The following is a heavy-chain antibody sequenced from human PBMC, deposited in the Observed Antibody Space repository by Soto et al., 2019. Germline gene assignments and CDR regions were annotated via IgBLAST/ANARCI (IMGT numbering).Heavy chain of an antibody. CDR1: GGSFSGYY. CDR2: INHSGST. V-gene: IGHV4-34*01. CDR3: ARDSLQTITIFGVVPYYYYYGMDV. J-gene: IGHJ6*02. Sequence: SETLSLTCAVYGGSFSGYYWSWIRQPPGKGLEWIGEINHSGSTNYNPSLKSRVTISVDTSKNQFSLKLSSVTAADTAVYYCARDSLQTITIFGVVPYYYYYGMDVWGQGTTVTVSS. D-gene: IGHD3-3*01.